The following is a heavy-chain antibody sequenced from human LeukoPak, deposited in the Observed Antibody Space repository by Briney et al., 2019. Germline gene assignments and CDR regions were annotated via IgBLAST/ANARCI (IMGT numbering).Heavy chain of an antibody. J-gene: IGHJ4*02. CDR3: ARAKVLDIVVVVAATNFDY. V-gene: IGHV4-30-4*01. CDR1: GGSISSGDYY. Sequence: SQTLSLTCTVSGGSISSGDYYWSWIGQPPGKGLEWIGYIYYSGSTYYNPSLKSRVTISVDTSKNQFSLKLSSVTAADTAVYYCARAKVLDIVVVVAATNFDYWGQGTLVTVSS. D-gene: IGHD2-15*01. CDR2: IYYSGST.